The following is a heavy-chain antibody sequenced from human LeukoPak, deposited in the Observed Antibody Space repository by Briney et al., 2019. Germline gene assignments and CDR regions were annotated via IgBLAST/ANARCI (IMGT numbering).Heavy chain of an antibody. CDR2: INPNSGGT. V-gene: IGHV1-2*06. CDR1: GYTFTDYY. Sequence: GASVKVSCKASGYTFTDYYIHWVRQAPGQGLEWTGRINPNSGGTNYAQKFQGRVTMTRDTSISTAYMELSRLRSDDTAVYYCARGGIVGVYNWFDPWGQGTLVTVSS. J-gene: IGHJ5*02. D-gene: IGHD1-26*01. CDR3: ARGGIVGVYNWFDP.